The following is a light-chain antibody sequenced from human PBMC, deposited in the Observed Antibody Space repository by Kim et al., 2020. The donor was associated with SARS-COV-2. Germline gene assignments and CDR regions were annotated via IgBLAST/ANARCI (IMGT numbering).Light chain of an antibody. J-gene: IGKJ2*01. Sequence: DIVMTQPPDSLAVSLGERATINCKSSQSVLYSSNNKNYLAWYQQKPGQPPKLLIYWASTRESGVPDRFSGSGSGTDFTLTISSLQAEDVAVYYCQQYYSTPYTFGQRTKLEI. CDR1: QSVLYSSNNKNY. CDR2: WAS. V-gene: IGKV4-1*01. CDR3: QQYYSTPYT.